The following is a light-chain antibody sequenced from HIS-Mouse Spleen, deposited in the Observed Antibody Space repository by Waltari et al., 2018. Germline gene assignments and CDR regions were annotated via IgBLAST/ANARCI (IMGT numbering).Light chain of an antibody. CDR2: EGS. Sequence: QSALTQPASVSGSPGQSITISCTGTSSDVGSYNLVSLYQQHPGKAPKLMIYEGSKPPSGVSNRFSGSKSGNTASLKISGLQAEDEADYYCCSYAGSSTFVVFGGGTKLTVL. J-gene: IGLJ2*01. V-gene: IGLV2-23*03. CDR1: SSDVGSYNL. CDR3: CSYAGSSTFVV.